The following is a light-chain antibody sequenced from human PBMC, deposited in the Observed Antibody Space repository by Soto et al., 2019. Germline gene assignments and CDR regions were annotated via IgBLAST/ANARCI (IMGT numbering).Light chain of an antibody. J-gene: IGKJ4*01. CDR3: QQSGSSPLT. CDR2: GAS. V-gene: IGKV3-20*01. CDR1: RSVSSNY. Sequence: EIVLTQSPGTLSLPPGERATLSCRASRSVSSNYLAWYQQKPGQAPGLLIYGASTRATGIPDRFSGSGSGTDFTLTISRLEPEDFAVYYCQQSGSSPLTFGGGTKVEIK.